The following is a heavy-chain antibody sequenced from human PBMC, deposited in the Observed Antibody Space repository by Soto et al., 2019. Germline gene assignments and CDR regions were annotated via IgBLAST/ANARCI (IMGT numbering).Heavy chain of an antibody. V-gene: IGHV4-4*02. CDR1: GGSISDNNW. J-gene: IGHJ4*02. CDR2: IYRSGTA. CDR3: ARHIGVPGTRGFDY. Sequence: QVQLQESGPGLVRPSGTLSLTCAVSGGSISDNNWWSWVRQPPGKGLEWIGEIYRSGTANYNPSLNSRVTLSMDKSKNQISLHLYSVTAADSAVYYCARHIGVPGTRGFDYWGQGTLVTVSS. D-gene: IGHD2-21*01.